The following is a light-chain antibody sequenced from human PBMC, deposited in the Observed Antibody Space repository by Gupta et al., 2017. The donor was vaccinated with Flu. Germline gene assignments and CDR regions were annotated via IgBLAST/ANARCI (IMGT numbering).Light chain of an antibody. J-gene: IGKJ4*01. V-gene: IGKV1-39*01. CDR3: QQSYTTPLT. Sequence: DIQMTQSPSSLSASVGDRVTITCRASQSISSYVKWYQQTPGKAPKFLIYSASNLQSGVSSRFSGSGSGTDFTLTISSLQPEDFATYYCQQSYTTPLTFGGGTKVEIK. CDR1: QSISSY. CDR2: SAS.